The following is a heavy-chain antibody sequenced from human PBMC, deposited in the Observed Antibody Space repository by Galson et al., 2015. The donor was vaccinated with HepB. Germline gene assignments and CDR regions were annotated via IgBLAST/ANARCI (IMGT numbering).Heavy chain of an antibody. V-gene: IGHV3-15*01. CDR1: GFTFSNAW. Sequence: SLRLSCAASGFTFSNAWMSWVRQAPGKGLEWVGRIKSKTDGGTTDYAAPVKGRFTISRDDSKNTLYLQMNSLKTEDTAVYYCTTRGYSYGWDYFDYWGQGTLVTVSS. D-gene: IGHD5-18*01. CDR2: IKSKTDGGTT. J-gene: IGHJ4*02. CDR3: TTRGYSYGWDYFDY.